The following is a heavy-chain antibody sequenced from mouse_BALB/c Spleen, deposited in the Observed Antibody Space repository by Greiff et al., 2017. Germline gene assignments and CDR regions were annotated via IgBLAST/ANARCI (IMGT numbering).Heavy chain of an antibody. CDR3: VRPPILLRSPYAMDY. CDR2: IRSKSNNYAT. V-gene: IGHV10-1*02. J-gene: IGHJ4*01. D-gene: IGHD1-1*01. CDR1: GFTFNTYA. Sequence: EVKLVESGGGLVQPKGSLKLSCAASGFTFNTYAMNWVRQAPGKGLEWVARIRSKSNNYATYYADSVKDRFTISRDDSQSMLYLQMNNLKTEDTAMYYCVRPPILLRSPYAMDYWGQGTSVTVSS.